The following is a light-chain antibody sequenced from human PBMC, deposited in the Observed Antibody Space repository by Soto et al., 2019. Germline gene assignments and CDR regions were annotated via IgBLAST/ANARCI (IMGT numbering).Light chain of an antibody. CDR3: QQLGT. J-gene: IGKJ1*01. V-gene: IGKV3-20*01. CDR2: GAS. CDR1: QSVSSSY. Sequence: EIVLTQSPGTLSLSPGERATLSCRASQSVSSSYLAWYQQKPGQAPRLLIHGASSRATGIPDRFSASGSGTDFTLTISRLEPEDFAVYYCQQLGTFGQGTKVEIK.